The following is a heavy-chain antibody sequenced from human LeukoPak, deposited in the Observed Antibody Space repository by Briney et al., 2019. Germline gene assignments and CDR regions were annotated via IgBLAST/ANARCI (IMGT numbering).Heavy chain of an antibody. D-gene: IGHD5-18*01. J-gene: IGHJ3*02. V-gene: IGHV3-30*10. Sequence: GGTLRLSCAASGFTISSYAMHWVRQAPGKGLEWVAVISYDGSNKYHTDSVKGRFTISRDNSKNTLYLQMNSVRAEDTAVYYCARATTAMVAGDAFDIWGQGTMVTVSS. CDR1: GFTISSYA. CDR2: ISYDGSNK. CDR3: ARATTAMVAGDAFDI.